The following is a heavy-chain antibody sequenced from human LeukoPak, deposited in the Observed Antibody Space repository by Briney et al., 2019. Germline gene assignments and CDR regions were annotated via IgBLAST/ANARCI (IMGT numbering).Heavy chain of an antibody. V-gene: IGHV3-64*01. CDR1: GFSFSSYA. Sequence: GGSLRLSCAASGFSFSSYATSWVRQAPGKGLDYVSAIDGTGSTTYYANSVRGRFTISRDNSKNTLYLQMGSLRVEDMAVYYCARVLPGASTYDYWGRGTLVTVSS. J-gene: IGHJ4*02. CDR3: ARVLPGASTYDY. CDR2: IDGTGSTT.